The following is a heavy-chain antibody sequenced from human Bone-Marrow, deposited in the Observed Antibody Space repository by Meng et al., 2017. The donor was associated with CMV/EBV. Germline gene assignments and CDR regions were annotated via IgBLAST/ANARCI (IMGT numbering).Heavy chain of an antibody. V-gene: IGHV3-21*01. D-gene: IGHD2-2*02. CDR3: ARDGFPAAIKGDFDY. J-gene: IGHJ4*02. CDR2: ISSSSSYI. CDR1: GFTFSSYS. Sequence: GGSLRLSCAASGFTFSSYSMNWVRQAPGKGLEWVSSISSSSSYIYYADSVKGRFTISRDNAKNSLYLQMNSLRAEDTAVYYCARDGFPAAIKGDFDYWGQGTLVTVSS.